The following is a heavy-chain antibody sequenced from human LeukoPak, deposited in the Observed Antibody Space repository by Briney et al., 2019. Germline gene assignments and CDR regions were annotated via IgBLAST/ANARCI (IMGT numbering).Heavy chain of an antibody. D-gene: IGHD5/OR15-5a*01. Sequence: ASVKVSCKASGYTFTGYYIYWVRQAPGQGLEWMGWINSDSGGTNSAQTFQGRVTMTRDTSISTANMELSSLTSDDTAVYYCARATKVVSGQAAWFDPWGQGTLVTVSS. CDR2: INSDSGGT. CDR1: GYTFTGYY. V-gene: IGHV1-2*02. CDR3: ARATKVVSGQAAWFDP. J-gene: IGHJ5*02.